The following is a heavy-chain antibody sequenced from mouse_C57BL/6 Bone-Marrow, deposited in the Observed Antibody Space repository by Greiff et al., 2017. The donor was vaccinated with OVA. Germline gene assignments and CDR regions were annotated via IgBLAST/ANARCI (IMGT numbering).Heavy chain of an antibody. CDR3: ARSVYYYCSSYEFAY. CDR2: IDPSDSST. Sequence: QVQLQQPGAELVKPGASVKLSCKASGYTFTSYWMQWVKQRPGQGLEWIGEIDPSDSSTNYHQKIKGKATLTVDTSSSTAYMQLSSLTSEDSAVYYCARSVYYYCSSYEFAYWGQGTLVTVSA. D-gene: IGHD1-1*01. CDR1: GYTFTSYW. J-gene: IGHJ3*01. V-gene: IGHV1-50*01.